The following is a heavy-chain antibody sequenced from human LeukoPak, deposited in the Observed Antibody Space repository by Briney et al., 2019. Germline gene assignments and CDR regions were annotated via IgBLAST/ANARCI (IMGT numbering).Heavy chain of an antibody. D-gene: IGHD2-21*01. CDR3: ARYCGGDCYGMDV. CDR2: IRQDGSEK. V-gene: IGHV3-7*01. CDR1: EFTLSSYW. J-gene: IGHJ6*02. Sequence: GGSLRLSCTASEFTLSSYWMSWVRQAPGKGLEWVANIRQDGSEKDYADSVKGRFTISRDNAKNSLYLQMNNLRAEDTAVYYCARYCGGDCYGMDVWGQGTTVTVPS.